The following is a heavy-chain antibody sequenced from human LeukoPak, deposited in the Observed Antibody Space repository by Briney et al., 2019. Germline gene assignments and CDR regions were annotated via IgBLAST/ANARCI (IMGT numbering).Heavy chain of an antibody. V-gene: IGHV3-23*01. Sequence: GGSLRLSCAASGFTFSSCAMNWVRQAPGKGLEWVSGISGSGGITHYADSVRGRFTISRDNSKNTLYLQMNSLRAEDTAVYYCARDHYDILTGYYHGAFDIWGQGTMVTVSS. CDR2: ISGSGGIT. CDR3: ARDHYDILTGYYHGAFDI. D-gene: IGHD3-9*01. CDR1: GFTFSSCA. J-gene: IGHJ3*02.